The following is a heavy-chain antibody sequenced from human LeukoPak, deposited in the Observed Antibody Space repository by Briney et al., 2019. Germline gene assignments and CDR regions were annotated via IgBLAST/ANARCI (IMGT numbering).Heavy chain of an antibody. CDR1: GGSISSYY. CDR2: IYYSGST. V-gene: IGHV4-59*01. Sequence: SETLSLTCTVSGGSISSYYWSWIRQPPGKGLEWIGYIYYSGSTNYNPSLKSRVTISVDTPKNQFSLKLSSVTAADTAVYYCARDVSAYYYDSSGRAFDIWGQGTMVTVSS. J-gene: IGHJ3*02. D-gene: IGHD3-22*01. CDR3: ARDVSAYYYDSSGRAFDI.